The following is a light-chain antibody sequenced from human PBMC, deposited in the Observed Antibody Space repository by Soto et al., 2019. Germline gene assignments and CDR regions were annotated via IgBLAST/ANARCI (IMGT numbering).Light chain of an antibody. J-gene: IGKJ2*01. Sequence: EIVLTQSPATLSLSPGERATLSCRARQSVSSYLAWYQQKPGQAPRLLIYDASNRATGIPARFSGGGSGTDFTLTIISLEPEDFAVYYCQQLFNLPRFTFGQGTKLEIK. CDR1: QSVSSY. V-gene: IGKV3-11*01. CDR3: QQLFNLPRFT. CDR2: DAS.